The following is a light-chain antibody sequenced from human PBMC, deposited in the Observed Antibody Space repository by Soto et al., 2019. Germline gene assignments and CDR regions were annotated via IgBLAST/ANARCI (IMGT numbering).Light chain of an antibody. V-gene: IGKV3D-20*02. CDR1: LTVTDNY. J-gene: IGKJ5*01. CDR3: QQRSNWPPIT. CDR2: DAS. Sequence: EIVLTHSPGTLSLSPGERATLSCRAILTVTDNYLAWYQQKAGQPPRLVIYDASNRATGIPDRFSASGSGTDFTLTISRLEPEDFAVYYCQQRSNWPPITFGQGTRLEIK.